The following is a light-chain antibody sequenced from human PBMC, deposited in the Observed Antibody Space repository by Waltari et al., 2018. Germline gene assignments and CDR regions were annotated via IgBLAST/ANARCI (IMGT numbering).Light chain of an antibody. Sequence: DVVLTQSPLSLPVTLGQSASISCRSTQSLVHSDGNTYFNWFQQRPGQSPRRLSYKVSSRDSGVPDRFSGSWSGTDFPLTISSLQAEDVAVYSCQQYYSTAPWTFGQGTKVEIK. CDR1: QSLVHSDGNTY. CDR3: QQYYSTAPWT. J-gene: IGKJ1*01. CDR2: KVS. V-gene: IGKV2-30*02.